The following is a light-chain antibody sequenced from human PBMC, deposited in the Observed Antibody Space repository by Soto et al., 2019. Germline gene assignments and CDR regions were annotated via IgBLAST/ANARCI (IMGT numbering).Light chain of an antibody. CDR2: GND. J-gene: IGLJ1*01. Sequence: VLTQPPSASGTPGQRVTISCSGSNSNVGNNTVNWYQQFPGTSPRLLIEGNDQRPSGVPGRFSGSKSANSASLAINGLRSDDEADYYCAAWDDNLNAYVFGSGNKVTVL. CDR1: NSNVGNNT. V-gene: IGLV1-44*01. CDR3: AAWDDNLNAYV.